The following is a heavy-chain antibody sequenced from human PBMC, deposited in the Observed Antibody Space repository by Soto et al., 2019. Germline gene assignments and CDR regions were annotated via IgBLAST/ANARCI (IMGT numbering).Heavy chain of an antibody. D-gene: IGHD5-18*01. J-gene: IGHJ3*02. CDR1: GFSFSDHY. V-gene: IGHV3-11*01. CDR2: ISSSGSTI. CDR3: ARDSGYSYGFSSAFDI. Sequence: GGSLRLSCAASGFSFSDHYMSWIRQAPGKGLEWVSYISSSGSTIYYADSVKGRFTISRDNAKNSLYLQMNSLRAEDTAVYYCARDSGYSYGFSSAFDIWGQGTMVTVSS.